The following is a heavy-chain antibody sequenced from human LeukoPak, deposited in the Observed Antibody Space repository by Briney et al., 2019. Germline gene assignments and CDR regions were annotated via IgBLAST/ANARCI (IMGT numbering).Heavy chain of an antibody. CDR1: GFTFSSYA. D-gene: IGHD6-13*01. Sequence: PGGSLRLSCVASGFTFSSYAMNWVRRAPGKGVEYGSSISSSSSHIYYADSVKGRFTISRDNAKNSLYLQMNSLRAEDTAVYYCASEGIYSTTDNFDYWGQGTLVTVSS. J-gene: IGHJ4*02. V-gene: IGHV3-21*01. CDR2: ISSSSSHI. CDR3: ASEGIYSTTDNFDY.